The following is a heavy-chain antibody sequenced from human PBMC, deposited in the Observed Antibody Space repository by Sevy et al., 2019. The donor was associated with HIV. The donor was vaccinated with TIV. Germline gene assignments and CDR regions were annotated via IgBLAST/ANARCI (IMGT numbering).Heavy chain of an antibody. Sequence: GGSLRLSCAASGFTFSEFGMHWVRQAPGKGLEWVAVISHDGRNNKYNADSVKGRFTTSRDNSKNTRYLQMNSLRADDTAIYYCARDRGEILRSAFKSWGQGTLVTVSS. J-gene: IGHJ5*02. CDR1: GFTFSEFG. CDR3: ARDRGEILRSAFKS. CDR2: ISHDGRNNK. V-gene: IGHV3-30*04. D-gene: IGHD3-10*01.